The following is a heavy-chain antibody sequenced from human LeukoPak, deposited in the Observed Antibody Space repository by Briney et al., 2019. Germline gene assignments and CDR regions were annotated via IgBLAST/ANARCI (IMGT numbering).Heavy chain of an antibody. Sequence: GGSLRLSCAASGFTFRSYAMHWVRQAPGKGLEWVAVISYDGSYKYYADSVKGRFTISRDNSKNTLYLQMNSLRAEDTAVYYCARDFEIVVVVAATPYYWGQGTLVTVSS. CDR3: ARDFEIVVVVAATPYY. CDR1: GFTFRSYA. CDR2: ISYDGSYK. D-gene: IGHD2-15*01. V-gene: IGHV3-30-3*01. J-gene: IGHJ4*02.